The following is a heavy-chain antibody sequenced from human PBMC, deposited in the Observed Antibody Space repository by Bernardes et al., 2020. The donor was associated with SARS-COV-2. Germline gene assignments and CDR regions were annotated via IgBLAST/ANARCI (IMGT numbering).Heavy chain of an antibody. CDR3: ARMKGSPLYFYGLDV. V-gene: IGHV2-70*18. CDR2: IDWEDDK. Sequence: SGPTLVKPTQTLTLTCTFSGFSLSTRDMCVSWVRQPPGKALEWLGLIDWEDDKYYSTSLKTRLTISKDTSKNQVVLTMTNMDPVDTATYYCARMKGSPLYFYGLDVWGQGTTVTVSS. J-gene: IGHJ6*02. CDR1: GFSLSTRDMC. D-gene: IGHD2-15*01.